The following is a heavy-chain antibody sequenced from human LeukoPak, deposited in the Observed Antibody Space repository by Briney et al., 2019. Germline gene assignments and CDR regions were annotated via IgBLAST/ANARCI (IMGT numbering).Heavy chain of an antibody. CDR3: AKDGARKVGYSYGYYYYYGMDV. CDR1: GFTLSSYG. V-gene: IGHV3-30*18. J-gene: IGHJ6*04. CDR2: ILYDGSNK. Sequence: GGAPRISFAAPGFTLSSYGMHRGRPAPGQGVGGGAGILYDGSNKYYADSVKGRFTISRDNSKNTLYLQMNSLRAEDTAVYYCAKDGARKVGYSYGYYYYYGMDVWGKGTTVTVSS. D-gene: IGHD5-18*01.